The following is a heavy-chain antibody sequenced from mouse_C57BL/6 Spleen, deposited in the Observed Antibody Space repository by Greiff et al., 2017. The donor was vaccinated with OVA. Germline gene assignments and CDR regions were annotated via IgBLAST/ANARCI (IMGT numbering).Heavy chain of an antibody. CDR2: ISGGGGNT. D-gene: IGHD1-2*01. Sequence: EVQGVESGGGLVKPGGSLKLSCAASGFTFSSYTMSWVRQTPEKRLEWVATISGGGGNTYYPDSVKGRFTISRDNAKNTLYLQMSSLRSEDTALYYCARGGTTAYWYFDVWGTGTTVTVSS. CDR3: ARGGTTAYWYFDV. V-gene: IGHV5-9*01. CDR1: GFTFSSYT. J-gene: IGHJ1*03.